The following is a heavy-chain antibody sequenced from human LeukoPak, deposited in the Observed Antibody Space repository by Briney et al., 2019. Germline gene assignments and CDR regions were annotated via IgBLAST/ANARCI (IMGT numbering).Heavy chain of an antibody. D-gene: IGHD6-19*01. V-gene: IGHV3-23*01. CDR2: IRGGGDGT. CDR3: AKAGSGWHPGYFDY. J-gene: IGHJ4*02. CDR1: GFTFSDYA. Sequence: GGSLRLSCAASGFTFSDYAMSWVRLAPGKGLEWVSAIRGGGDGTYYADSVKGRFTISRDNSKNTLYLQMNSLRAEDTAVYYCAKAGSGWHPGYFDYWGQGTLVIVSS.